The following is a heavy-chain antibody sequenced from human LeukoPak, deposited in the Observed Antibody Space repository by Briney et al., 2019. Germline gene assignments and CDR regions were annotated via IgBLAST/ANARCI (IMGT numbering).Heavy chain of an antibody. J-gene: IGHJ4*02. V-gene: IGHV4-30-4*01. Sequence: SETLSLTCTVSGGSISSGDYYWSWIRQPPGKGLEWIGYIDYSGSTYYNPSLKSRVTISVDTSKNQFSLKLSSVTAADTAVYYCARAPIYYDSSGSSDGTRDYWGQGTLVTVST. CDR3: ARAPIYYDSSGSSDGTRDY. CDR2: IDYSGST. CDR1: GGSISSGDYY. D-gene: IGHD3-22*01.